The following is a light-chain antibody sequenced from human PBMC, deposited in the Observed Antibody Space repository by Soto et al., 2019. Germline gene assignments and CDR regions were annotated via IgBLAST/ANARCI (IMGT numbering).Light chain of an antibody. CDR2: AAS. V-gene: IGKV1-39*01. J-gene: IGKJ2*01. CDR3: QESYRTPRT. CDR1: QTINAY. Sequence: DIQMTQSPSSLSASVGDRVTITCRASQTINAYLNWYQQKPGKAPKLLIYAASSLQSGVPSRFSGSGSGTDFTLPICSLPPEDFATYYCQESYRTPRTFGQGTRLEI.